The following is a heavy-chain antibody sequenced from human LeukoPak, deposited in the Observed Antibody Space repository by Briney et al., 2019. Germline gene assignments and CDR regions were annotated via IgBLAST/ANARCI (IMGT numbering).Heavy chain of an antibody. D-gene: IGHD3-22*01. CDR3: AKRVGIYYDSSGYANWYFDL. Sequence: GGSLRLSCAASGFTFSSYAMSWVRQAPGKGLEWVSAISGSGGSTYYADSVKGRFTISRDNSKNTLYLQMNSLRAEDTAVYYCAKRVGIYYDSSGYANWYFDLWGRGTLVTVSS. J-gene: IGHJ2*01. CDR2: ISGSGGST. V-gene: IGHV3-23*01. CDR1: GFTFSSYA.